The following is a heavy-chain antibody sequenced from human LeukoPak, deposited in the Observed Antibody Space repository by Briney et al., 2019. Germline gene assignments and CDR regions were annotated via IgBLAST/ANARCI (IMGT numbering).Heavy chain of an antibody. V-gene: IGHV1-2*04. CDR2: INPNSGGT. Sequence: ASVKVSCKASGYTFTGYYMHWVRQAPGQGLEWMGWINPNSGGTNYAQKFQGWVTMTRDTSISTAYMELSRLRSDDTAVYYCARDRYSYGPRSVDYWGQGTLVTVSS. J-gene: IGHJ4*02. CDR3: ARDRYSYGPRSVDY. D-gene: IGHD5-18*01. CDR1: GYTFTGYY.